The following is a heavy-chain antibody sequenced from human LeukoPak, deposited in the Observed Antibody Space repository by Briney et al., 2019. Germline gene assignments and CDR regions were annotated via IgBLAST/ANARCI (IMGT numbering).Heavy chain of an antibody. Sequence: ASVKVSCKASGYIFTGYYVHWVRQATGQGLEWMGWMNPNSGYTGYAQKFQGRVTITRDTSISTAYMELSSLRSEDTAVYYCARVAGSIDYWGQGTLVTVSS. CDR2: MNPNSGYT. D-gene: IGHD6-19*01. CDR1: GYIFTGYY. V-gene: IGHV1-8*03. CDR3: ARVAGSIDY. J-gene: IGHJ4*02.